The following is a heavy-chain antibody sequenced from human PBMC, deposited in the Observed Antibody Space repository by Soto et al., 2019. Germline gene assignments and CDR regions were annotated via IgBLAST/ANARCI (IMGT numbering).Heavy chain of an antibody. V-gene: IGHV3-13*01. CDR1: GLSFSDYD. CDR3: ARDRHGMDV. CDR2: IGIAGDT. Sequence: DVQLVESGGTLVQPGGSLRLSCAASGLSFSDYDMHWVRQATGKGLEWVSGIGIAGDTYYTGSVKGRFTISRENAKNSLYLQMNSLRAGDTAVYYCARDRHGMDVWGQGTTVTVSS. J-gene: IGHJ6*02.